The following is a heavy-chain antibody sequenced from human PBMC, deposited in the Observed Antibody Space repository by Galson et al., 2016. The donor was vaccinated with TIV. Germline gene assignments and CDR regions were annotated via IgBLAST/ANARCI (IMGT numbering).Heavy chain of an antibody. CDR3: ARVNWARAFDY. D-gene: IGHD7-27*01. J-gene: IGHJ4*02. CDR2: FNPDSGAT. CDR1: GYIFINYY. Sequence: SVKVSCKASGYIFINYYIHWVRQAPGQGLEWLGWFNPDSGATQYAQKFQGRVTMNRVTSISTAYMELRRLISDDTAVYYCARVNWARAFDYWGQGTQVTVSS. V-gene: IGHV1-2*02.